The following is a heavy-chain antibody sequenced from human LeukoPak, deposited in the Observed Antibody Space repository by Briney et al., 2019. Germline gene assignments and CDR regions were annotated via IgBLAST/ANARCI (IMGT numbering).Heavy chain of an antibody. V-gene: IGHV1-8*01. CDR1: GYTFTSYD. D-gene: IGHD1-7*01. Sequence: ASVKVSCKASGYTFTSYDINWVRQATGQGLEWMGWMNPNSGNTGYAQKFQGRVTMTRNTSISTAYMELSSLRSEDTAVYYCARVPARYNWNYVGVNWFDPWGQGTLVTVSS. CDR2: MNPNSGNT. CDR3: ARVPARYNWNYVGVNWFDP. J-gene: IGHJ5*02.